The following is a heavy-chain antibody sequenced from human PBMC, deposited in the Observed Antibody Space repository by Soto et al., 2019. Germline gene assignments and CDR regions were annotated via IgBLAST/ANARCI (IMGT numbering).Heavy chain of an antibody. V-gene: IGHV1-8*02. CDR2: MTPKSGYT. CDR3: TRNLYNTGDFDH. D-gene: IGHD1-20*01. J-gene: IGHJ4*02. Sequence: QVQLMQSGAEVRKPGASVKVSYKASGYTFTDYDINWVRQATGQGLEWLGWMTPKSGYTGYAQKFQGRVTLTRDTSRGTAYMELSSLTSEDTAVHYCTRNLYNTGDFDHWGQGTLVTVSS. CDR1: GYTFTDYD.